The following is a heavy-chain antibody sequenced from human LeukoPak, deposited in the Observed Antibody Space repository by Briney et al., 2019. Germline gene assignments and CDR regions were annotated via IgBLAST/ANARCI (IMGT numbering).Heavy chain of an antibody. V-gene: IGHV4-59*12. CDR3: ARDRRYYDSSGYIRGFDY. J-gene: IGHJ4*02. CDR2: IYHSGST. CDR1: GGSISSYY. Sequence: SETLSLTCTVSGGSISSYYWSWIRRPPGKGLEWIGEIYHSGSTNYNPSLKSRVTISVDKSKNQFSLKLSSVTAADTAVYYCARDRRYYDSSGYIRGFDYWGQGTLVTVSS. D-gene: IGHD3-22*01.